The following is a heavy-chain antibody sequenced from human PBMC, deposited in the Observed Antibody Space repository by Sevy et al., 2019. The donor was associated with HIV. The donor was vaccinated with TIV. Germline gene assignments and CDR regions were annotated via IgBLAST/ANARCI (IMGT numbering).Heavy chain of an antibody. CDR2: FDPEDGET. Sequence: ASVKVSCKVSGHTLTEISMHWVRQTPGRGLEWMGRFDPEDGETIYAQKFQGRITMTEDTSTDTAYLELSSLRSEDTAMYYWATAREYYEDNSGYFDYWGPGTLVTVSS. V-gene: IGHV1-24*01. CDR3: ATAREYYEDNSGYFDY. CDR1: GHTLTEIS. D-gene: IGHD3-22*01. J-gene: IGHJ4*02.